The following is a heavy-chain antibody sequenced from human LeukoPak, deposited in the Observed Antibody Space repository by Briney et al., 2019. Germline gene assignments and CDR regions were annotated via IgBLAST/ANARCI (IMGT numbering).Heavy chain of an antibody. CDR1: GFTFSSYS. D-gene: IGHD6-13*01. CDR3: ARVPRGDKGYSSSWLDY. V-gene: IGHV3-21*01. CDR2: ISSSSSYI. Sequence: GGSLRLSCAASGFTFSSYSMNWVRQAPGKGLEWVSSISSSSSYIYYADSVKGRFTISRDNAKNSLYLQMNSLRAEDTAVYYCARVPRGDKGYSSSWLDYWGQGTLVTVSS. J-gene: IGHJ4*02.